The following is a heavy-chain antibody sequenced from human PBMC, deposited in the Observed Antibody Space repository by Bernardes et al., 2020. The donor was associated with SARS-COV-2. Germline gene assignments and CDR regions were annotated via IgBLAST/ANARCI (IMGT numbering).Heavy chain of an antibody. J-gene: IGHJ6*02. V-gene: IGHV3-11*01. CDR3: ARDRAPVGAAAVKPSYYYGMDV. Sequence: GGSLRLSCAASGFTFSDYYMSWIRQAPGKGLEWVSYISSSGSTIYYADSVKGRFTISRDNAKNSLYLQMNSLRAEDTAVYYCARDRAPVGAAAVKPSYYYGMDVWGQGTTVTVSS. D-gene: IGHD6-13*01. CDR1: GFTFSDYY. CDR2: ISSSGSTI.